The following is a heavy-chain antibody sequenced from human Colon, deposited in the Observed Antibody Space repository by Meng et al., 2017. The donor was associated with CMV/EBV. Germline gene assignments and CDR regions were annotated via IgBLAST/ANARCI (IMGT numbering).Heavy chain of an antibody. Sequence: EVHLVESGXGLVQPGGSLRLSCAASELTVSNTYMSWVRQSPGKGLEWVSVLFSGGSTYYADSVKDRFTISRDNSKNTLYLQMNSLRAEDTALYYCATLGLKWVGLVDHWGLGTLVTVSS. J-gene: IGHJ4*02. V-gene: IGHV3-66*01. CDR1: ELTVSNTY. CDR2: LFSGGST. D-gene: IGHD4/OR15-4a*01. CDR3: ATLGLKWVGLVDH.